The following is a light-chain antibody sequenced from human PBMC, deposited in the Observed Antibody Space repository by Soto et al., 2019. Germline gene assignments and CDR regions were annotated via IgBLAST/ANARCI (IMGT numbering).Light chain of an antibody. CDR2: GAS. CDR3: QHYGAAPIT. CDR1: QSVGGN. J-gene: IGKJ5*01. V-gene: IGKV3-20*01. Sequence: IVLTQSPGSLSLSPGNTATLSCSASQSVGGNVAWYQQITGQPPKLLIFGASSRATGIADKFSGSGSGTDFNLTISRLETADFALYYCQHYGAAPITFGQGTRLEIK.